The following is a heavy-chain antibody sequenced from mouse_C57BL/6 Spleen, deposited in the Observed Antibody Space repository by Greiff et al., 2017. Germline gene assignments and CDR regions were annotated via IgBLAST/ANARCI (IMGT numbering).Heavy chain of an antibody. CDR1: GYTFTSYW. J-gene: IGHJ1*03. CDR3: ARSLLRNFDV. CDR2: IDPSDSYT. Sequence: VQLQQPGAELVMPGASVKLSCKASGYTFTSYWMHWVKQRPGQGLEWIGEIDPSDSYTNYNQKFKGKSTLTVDKSSSTAYMQLSSLTSEDSAVYYCARSLLRNFDVWGTGTTVTVSS. D-gene: IGHD1-2*01. V-gene: IGHV1-69*01.